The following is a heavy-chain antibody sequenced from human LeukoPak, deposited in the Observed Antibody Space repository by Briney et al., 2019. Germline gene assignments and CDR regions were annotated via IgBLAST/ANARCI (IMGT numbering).Heavy chain of an antibody. CDR3: TRAPYGGNSLATY. CDR2: IRSKAYGATT. J-gene: IGHJ4*02. D-gene: IGHD4-23*01. CDR1: GFTFGDYA. V-gene: IGHV3-49*04. Sequence: GGSLRLSCTASGFTFGDYAMSWVRQAPGKGLEWVGFIRSKAYGATTEYAASVKGRFTISRDDSKSIAYLQMNSLKTEDTAVYYCTRAPYGGNSLATYWGQGTLVTVPS.